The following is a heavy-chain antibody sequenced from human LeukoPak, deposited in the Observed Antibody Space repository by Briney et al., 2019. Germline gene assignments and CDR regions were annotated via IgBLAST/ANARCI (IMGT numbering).Heavy chain of an antibody. CDR2: IYTSGST. Sequence: SETLSLTCTVSGGSISSSSYYWGWIRQPPGKGLEWIGRIYTSGSTNYNPSLKSRVTISVDTSKNQFSLKLSSVTAADTAVYYCARGPITMVRGVIPDWFDPWGQGTLVTVSS. V-gene: IGHV4-39*07. J-gene: IGHJ5*02. CDR1: GGSISSSSYY. D-gene: IGHD3-10*01. CDR3: ARGPITMVRGVIPDWFDP.